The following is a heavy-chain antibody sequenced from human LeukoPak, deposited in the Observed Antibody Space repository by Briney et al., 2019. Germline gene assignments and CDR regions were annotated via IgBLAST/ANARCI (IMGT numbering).Heavy chain of an antibody. V-gene: IGHV4-38-2*01. CDR2: IYHSGST. CDR3: ARSLYYYGSGSYPVGYFDY. J-gene: IGHJ4*02. Sequence: SETLSLTCAVSGYSISSGYYWGWIRQPPGKGLEWIGSIYHSGSTYYNPSLKSRVTISVDTSKNQFSLKLSSVTAADTAVYYCARSLYYYGSGSYPVGYFDYWGQGTLVTVSS. D-gene: IGHD3-10*01. CDR1: GYSISSGYY.